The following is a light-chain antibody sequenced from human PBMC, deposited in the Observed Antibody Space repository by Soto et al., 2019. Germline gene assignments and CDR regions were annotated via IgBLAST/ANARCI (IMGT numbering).Light chain of an antibody. V-gene: IGLV1-40*01. J-gene: IGLJ2*01. CDR3: QSYDSSLSGVV. CDR2: NNN. Sequence: QALVTQPPSVSGAPGQRVTISCTGSSSNIGAGYDVHWYQQLPGTAPKLLIYNNNNRPSGVPDRFSGSKSVTSASLAITGLQADDEADYYCQSYDSSLSGVVFGGGTKLTVL. CDR1: SSNIGAGYD.